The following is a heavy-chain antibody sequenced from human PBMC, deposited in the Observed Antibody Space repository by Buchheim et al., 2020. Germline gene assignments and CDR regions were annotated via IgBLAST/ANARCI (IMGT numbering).Heavy chain of an antibody. Sequence: QVQLQQWGAGLLKLSETLSLTCAVYGGSFSGYYWSWIRQPPGKGLEWIGEINHSGSTNYNPSLKSRVTISVDTSKNQFSLKLSSVTAADTAVYYCARRPFTMVRGVRNWGQGTL. CDR1: GGSFSGYY. CDR3: ARRPFTMVRGVRN. V-gene: IGHV4-34*01. D-gene: IGHD3-10*01. J-gene: IGHJ4*02. CDR2: INHSGST.